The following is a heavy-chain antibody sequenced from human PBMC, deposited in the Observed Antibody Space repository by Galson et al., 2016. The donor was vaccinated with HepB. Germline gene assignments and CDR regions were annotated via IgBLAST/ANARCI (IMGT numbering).Heavy chain of an antibody. Sequence: SLRLSCAASGFTFSNYAMHWVRQAPETGLEYVSAIGSDGTTTYYSDSFRGRFTISRDNSKSTLYLQMHSLRGEDTAVYYCAKGRWDFDSWGQGTLVTVSS. CDR3: AKGRWDFDS. J-gene: IGHJ4*02. V-gene: IGHV3-64*04. CDR2: IGSDGTTT. D-gene: IGHD5-24*01. CDR1: GFTFSNYA.